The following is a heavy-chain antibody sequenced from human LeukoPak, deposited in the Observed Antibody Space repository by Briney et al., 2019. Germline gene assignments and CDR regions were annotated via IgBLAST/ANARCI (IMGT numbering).Heavy chain of an antibody. Sequence: GRSLRLSCAASGFTFSSYWMSWVRQAPGKGLEWVANINQDGSEKYYVDSVKGRFTISRDNAKNSLYLQMNSLRAEDTAVYYCARDRGYSGYDLAFSAFDIWGQGTMVTVSS. CDR3: ARDRGYSGYDLAFSAFDI. D-gene: IGHD5-12*01. J-gene: IGHJ3*02. V-gene: IGHV3-7*01. CDR1: GFTFSSYW. CDR2: INQDGSEK.